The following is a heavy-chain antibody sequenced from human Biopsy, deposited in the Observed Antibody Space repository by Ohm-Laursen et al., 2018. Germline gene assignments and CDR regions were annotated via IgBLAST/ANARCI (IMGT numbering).Heavy chain of an antibody. CDR1: GFTFTSYA. CDR3: TRDTTYYAGTTYYDALDV. Sequence: SLRLSCAASGFTFTSYAMHWVRQAPGKGLEWVAVISYDGSGEYYADSLQGRFTISRDNAKNSLYLQMNSLRAEDTAVYYCTRDTTYYAGTTYYDALDVWGQGTTVTVSS. D-gene: IGHD2/OR15-2a*01. J-gene: IGHJ3*01. V-gene: IGHV3-30*03. CDR2: ISYDGSGE.